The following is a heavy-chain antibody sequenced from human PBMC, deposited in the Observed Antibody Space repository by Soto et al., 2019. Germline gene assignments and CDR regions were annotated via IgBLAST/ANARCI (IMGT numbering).Heavy chain of an antibody. V-gene: IGHV4-39*01. D-gene: IGHD3-22*01. CDR3: ARRDYYDSTRFSDY. Sequence: SETLSLTCTVSGGSISSSSYYWGWIRQPPGKGLEWIGSIYYSGSTYYNPSLKSRVTISVDTSKNQFSLKLSSVTAADTAVYYCARRDYYDSTRFSDYWGQGTLVTVSS. CDR1: GGSISSSSYY. CDR2: IYYSGST. J-gene: IGHJ4*02.